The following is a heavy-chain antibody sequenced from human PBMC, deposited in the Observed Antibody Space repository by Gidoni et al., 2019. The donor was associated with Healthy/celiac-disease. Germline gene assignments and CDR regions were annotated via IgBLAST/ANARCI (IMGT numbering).Heavy chain of an antibody. V-gene: IGHV4-31*03. CDR1: GGPISSGGYY. D-gene: IGHD2-21*02. CDR2: IYYSGST. J-gene: IGHJ4*02. Sequence: QVQLQESAPGLVKPSQTLSLTCTVCGGPISSGGYYWSWIRRHPGKGLEWIGYIYYSGSTYYNPSLKSRVTISVDTSKNQFSLKLSSVTAADTAVYYCARESDSYCGGDCYSGVFDYWGQGTLVTVSS. CDR3: ARESDSYCGGDCYSGVFDY.